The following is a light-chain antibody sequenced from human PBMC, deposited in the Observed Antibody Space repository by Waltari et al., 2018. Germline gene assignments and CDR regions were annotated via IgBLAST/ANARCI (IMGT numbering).Light chain of an antibody. CDR3: HQAASFPLS. V-gene: IGKV1-12*01. Sequence: DIQMTQSPSSVSASIGDRVSITCRASQGISSWLAWYQQKPGEAPKLLIYATSILHSGVPARFIGRRSGTYFTLTISGLQPEDSAIYYCHQAASFPLSFGGGTKVEI. CDR2: ATS. J-gene: IGKJ4*01. CDR1: QGISSW.